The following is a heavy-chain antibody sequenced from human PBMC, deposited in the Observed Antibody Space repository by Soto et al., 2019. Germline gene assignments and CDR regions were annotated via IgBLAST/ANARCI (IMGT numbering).Heavy chain of an antibody. Sequence: QVHLVESGGGVVQPGGSLRLSCAVPGIIFTGYGMHWVRQAPGKGLEWVAIIRFDGSKLHYADSVKGRFTISRDNSKNTLYLQMNSLRAEDTAVYYCARGGVGGTVFFGYFDYWGQGALVTVSS. CDR1: GIIFTGYG. J-gene: IGHJ4*02. V-gene: IGHV3-30*02. CDR2: IRFDGSKL. CDR3: ARGGVGGTVFFGYFDY. D-gene: IGHD1-26*01.